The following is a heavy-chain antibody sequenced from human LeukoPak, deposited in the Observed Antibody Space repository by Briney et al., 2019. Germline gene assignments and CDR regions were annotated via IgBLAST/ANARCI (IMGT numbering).Heavy chain of an antibody. V-gene: IGHV3-11*01. J-gene: IGHJ3*02. Sequence: GSLRLSCAASGFTFSDYYMSWIRQAPGKGLEWVSYISSSGSTIYYADSVKGRFTISRDNAKNSLYLQMNSLRAEDTAVYYCAGDPRHVYSSSWSPAADAFDIWGQGTMVTVSS. CDR1: GFTFSDYY. CDR3: AGDPRHVYSSSWSPAADAFDI. D-gene: IGHD6-13*01. CDR2: ISSSGSTI.